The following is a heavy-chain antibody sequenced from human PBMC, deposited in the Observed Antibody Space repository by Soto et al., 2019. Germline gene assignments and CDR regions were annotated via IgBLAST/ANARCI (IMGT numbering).Heavy chain of an antibody. J-gene: IGHJ6*02. V-gene: IGHV1-69*13. CDR1: GGTFSSYA. Sequence: GPSVKVSCKASGGTFSSYAISWVRQAPGQGLEWMGGIIPIFGTANYAQKFQGRVTITADESTSTAYMELSSLRSEDTAVYYCAREFEQWLVGYYYYYGMDVWGQGTTVTVSS. CDR2: IIPIFGTA. D-gene: IGHD6-19*01. CDR3: AREFEQWLVGYYYYYGMDV.